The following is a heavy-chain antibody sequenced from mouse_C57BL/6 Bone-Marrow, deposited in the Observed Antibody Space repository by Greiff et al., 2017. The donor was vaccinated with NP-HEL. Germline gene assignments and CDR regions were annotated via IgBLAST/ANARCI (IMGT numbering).Heavy chain of an antibody. Sequence: VKLMESGPELVKPGASVKISCKASGYTFTDYDINWVKQRPGQGLEWIGWIFPGSGSTYYNEKLKGKATLTVDKSSSTAYRLLSSLPSETSAYYFCSSSNGYCLFAYWGQGNLVTVSA. J-gene: IGHJ3*01. CDR1: GYTFTDYD. V-gene: IGHV1-75*01. D-gene: IGHD2-3*01. CDR2: IFPGSGST. CDR3: SSSNGYCLFAY.